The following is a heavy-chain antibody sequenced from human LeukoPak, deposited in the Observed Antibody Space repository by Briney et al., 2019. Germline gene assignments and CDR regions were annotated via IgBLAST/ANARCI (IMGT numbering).Heavy chain of an antibody. Sequence: GGSLRLSCVASGFTFSSYTMNWVRQAPGKGLEWVSSISSSSSYIYYADSVKGRFTISRDNAKNSLYLQMNSLRAEDTAVYHCARGDYFASGSYSDSWGQGILVTVSS. V-gene: IGHV3-21*01. J-gene: IGHJ4*02. CDR3: ARGDYFASGSYSDS. D-gene: IGHD3-10*01. CDR2: ISSSSSYI. CDR1: GFTFSSYT.